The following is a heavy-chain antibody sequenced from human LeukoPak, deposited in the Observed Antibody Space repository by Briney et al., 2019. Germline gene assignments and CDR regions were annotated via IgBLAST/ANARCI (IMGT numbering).Heavy chain of an antibody. CDR3: AKAPSIAARQVY. CDR2: ISGNGGST. V-gene: IGHV3-23*01. CDR1: GFTFSSYA. J-gene: IGHJ4*02. Sequence: GGSLRLSCATSGFTFSSYAMSWVRQAPGKGLEWVSAISGNGGSTYYADSVKGRFTISRDNSKNTLYLQMNSLRVEDTAVYYCAKAPSIAARQVYWGQGTLVTVSS. D-gene: IGHD6-6*01.